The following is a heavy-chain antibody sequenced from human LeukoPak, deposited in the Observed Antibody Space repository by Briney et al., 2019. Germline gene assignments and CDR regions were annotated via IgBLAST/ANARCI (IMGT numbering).Heavy chain of an antibody. CDR3: ARATQEDAFDI. V-gene: IGHV3-11*01. CDR2: ISSSGSTI. CDR1: GFTFSDYY. Sequence: GGSLRLSCAASGFTFSDYYMSWIRQAPGKGLEWVSYISSSGSTIYYADSVKGRVTISRDNAKNSLYLQMNSLRAEDTAVYYCARATQEDAFDIWGQGTMVTVSS. J-gene: IGHJ3*02.